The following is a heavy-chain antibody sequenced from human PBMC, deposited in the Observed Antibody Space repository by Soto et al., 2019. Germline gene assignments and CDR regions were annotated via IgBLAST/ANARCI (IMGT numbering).Heavy chain of an antibody. CDR3: AKPSTFYCISTSCPDAFDI. D-gene: IGHD2-2*01. V-gene: IGHV3-30*18. CDR1: GFTFSSYC. CDR2: ISHDGSKT. J-gene: IGHJ3*02. Sequence: GGSLRLSCAASGFTFSSYCIHWVRQAKGKGLEWVAVISHDGSKTNYADSVKGRFTISRDNSKNTLYLQMNSLRAEDTAVYYCAKPSTFYCISTSCPDAFDIWGQGTMVTVS.